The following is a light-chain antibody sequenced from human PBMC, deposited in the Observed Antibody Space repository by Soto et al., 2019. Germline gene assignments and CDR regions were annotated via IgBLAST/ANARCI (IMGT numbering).Light chain of an antibody. J-gene: IGLJ3*02. CDR1: SSDVGGYNY. CDR3: SSYTSSSTLWV. Sequence: QSALTQPASVSGSPGQSITISCTGTSSDVGGYNYVSWYQQHPGKAPKLMIYEVSNRPSGVSNRFSGSKSGNTASLTISGLQAEDEADYYCSSYTSSSTLWVFGGGTQLTVL. V-gene: IGLV2-14*01. CDR2: EVS.